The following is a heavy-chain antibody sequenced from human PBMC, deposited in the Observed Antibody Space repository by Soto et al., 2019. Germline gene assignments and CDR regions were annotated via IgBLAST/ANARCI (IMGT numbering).Heavy chain of an antibody. J-gene: IGHJ4*02. CDR1: GASITSGRYY. D-gene: IGHD3-22*01. CDR2: IYYSGST. CDR3: ARVPIRYYDSSGYYPHFDY. Sequence: SETLSLTCTVSGASITSGRYYWSWIRQPPGKGLEWIGYIYYSGSTYYNPSLKSRVTISVDTSKNQFSLKLSSVTAADTAVYYCARVPIRYYDSSGYYPHFDYWGQGTLVNVS. V-gene: IGHV4-31*03.